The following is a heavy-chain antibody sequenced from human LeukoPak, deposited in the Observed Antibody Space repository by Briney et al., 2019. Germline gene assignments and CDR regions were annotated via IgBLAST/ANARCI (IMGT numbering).Heavy chain of an antibody. J-gene: IGHJ5*02. V-gene: IGHV3-7*01. D-gene: IGHD1-26*01. Sequence: GGSLRLSCAASGFTFSSYWMSWVRQAPGKGLEWVANIKQDGSEKYYVDSVKGRFTISRDNAKNSLYLQMNSLRAEDTAVYYCARRGSSGSSSKGWFNPWGQGTLVTVSS. CDR3: ARRGSSGSSSKGWFNP. CDR1: GFTFSSYW. CDR2: IKQDGSEK.